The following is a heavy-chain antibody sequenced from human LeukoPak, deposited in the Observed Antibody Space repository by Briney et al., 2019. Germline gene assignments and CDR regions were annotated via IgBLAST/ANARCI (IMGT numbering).Heavy chain of an antibody. V-gene: IGHV4-39*07. CDR2: IYYSGST. J-gene: IGHJ4*02. Sequence: PSETLSLTCTVSGGSISSSSYYWGWIRQPPGKGLEWIGSIYYSGSTYYNPSLKSRVTISVDTSKNQFSLKLSSVTAADTAVYYCARAREMSGGFDYWGQGTLVTVSS. CDR3: ARAREMSGGFDY. D-gene: IGHD3-16*01. CDR1: GGSISSSSYY.